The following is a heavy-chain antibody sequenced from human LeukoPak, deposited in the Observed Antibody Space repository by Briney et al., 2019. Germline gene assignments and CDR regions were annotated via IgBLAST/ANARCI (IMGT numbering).Heavy chain of an antibody. J-gene: IGHJ4*02. V-gene: IGHV4-30-4*01. Sequence: SETLSLNCTVSGGSISSGDYYWSWIRQPPGKGLEWIGYIYYSGSTYYNPSLKSRVTISVDTSKNQFSLKLSSVTAADTAVYYCAREEGWFGAYYFDYWGQGTLVTVSS. D-gene: IGHD3-10*01. CDR3: AREEGWFGAYYFDY. CDR2: IYYSGST. CDR1: GGSISSGDYY.